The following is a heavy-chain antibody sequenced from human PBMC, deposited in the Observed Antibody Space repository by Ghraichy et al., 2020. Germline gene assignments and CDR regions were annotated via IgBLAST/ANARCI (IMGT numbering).Heavy chain of an antibody. J-gene: IGHJ6*02. CDR3: ARASTVVRFYYYAGLDV. V-gene: IGHV3-48*02. CDR1: GFTFDDYN. D-gene: IGHD4-23*01. Sequence: GGSLRLSCVGSGFTFDDYNMNGVRQSPGKGLEWVAYISSSSRTRFYADSVKGRFTVSRDNAQNSLYLQMKSLRDEDTAVYYCARASTVVRFYYYAGLDVWGQGTTVTVAS. CDR2: ISSSSRTR.